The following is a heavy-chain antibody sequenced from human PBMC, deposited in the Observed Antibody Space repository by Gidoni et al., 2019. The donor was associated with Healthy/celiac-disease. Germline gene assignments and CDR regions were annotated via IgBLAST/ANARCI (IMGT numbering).Heavy chain of an antibody. CDR2: IYYSGST. D-gene: IGHD1-7*01. V-gene: IGHV4-39*07. CDR1: GGSISSSSYY. Sequence: QLQLQESGPGLVKPSETLSLTCTVPGGSISSSSYYWGWIRQPPGKGLEWIGSIYYSGSTYYNPSLKSRVTISVDTSKNQFSLKLSSVTAADTAVYYCARDDVAHYELELPKENYYYYGMDVWGQGTTVTVSS. J-gene: IGHJ6*02. CDR3: ARDDVAHYELELPKENYYYYGMDV.